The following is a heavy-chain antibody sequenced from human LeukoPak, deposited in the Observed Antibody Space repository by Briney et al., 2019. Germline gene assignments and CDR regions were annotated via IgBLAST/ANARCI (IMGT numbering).Heavy chain of an antibody. V-gene: IGHV3-23*01. CDR3: ATSERAYGSGSYPP. Sequence: GGSLRLSCAASGFTFGSYAMTWVRQAPGKGLEWVSSIVSSGGRTFYADSVKGRFTISRDNSKNTLYLQMNSLRAEDTAVYYCATSERAYGSGSYPPWGQGTLVTVSS. CDR2: IVSSGGRT. D-gene: IGHD3-10*01. CDR1: GFTFGSYA. J-gene: IGHJ5*02.